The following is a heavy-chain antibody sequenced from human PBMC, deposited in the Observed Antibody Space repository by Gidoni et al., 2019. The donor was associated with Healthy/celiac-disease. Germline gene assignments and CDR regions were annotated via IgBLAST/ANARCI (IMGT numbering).Heavy chain of an antibody. D-gene: IGHD3-3*01. CDR2: ISGSGGST. CDR1: GFTFSSYA. Sequence: EVQLLESGGGLVQPGWSLRLSCAASGFTFSSYAMSWVRQAPGTGLGWVSAISGSGGSTYYADSVKGRFTISRDNSKNTLYLQMNSLRAEDTAVYYCAKEPVYDFWTGGYFDYWGQGTLVTVSS. J-gene: IGHJ4*02. V-gene: IGHV3-23*01. CDR3: AKEPVYDFWTGGYFDY.